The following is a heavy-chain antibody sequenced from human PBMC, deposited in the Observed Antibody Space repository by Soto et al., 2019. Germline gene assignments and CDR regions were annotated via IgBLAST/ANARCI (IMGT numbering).Heavy chain of an antibody. CDR1: GFTFSNAW. CDR2: IKSKTDGGTT. J-gene: IGHJ5*02. V-gene: IGHV3-15*07. Sequence: EVQLVESGGGLVKPGGSLRLSCAASGFTFSNAWMNWVRQAPGKGLEWVGRIKSKTDGGTTDYAAPVKGRXTISXDDSXXXXXXXXXXXXXXXXXXXXCTXALVXXAATPYNWFDPWGQGTLVTVSX. CDR3: TXALVXXAATPYNWFDP. D-gene: IGHD2-15*01.